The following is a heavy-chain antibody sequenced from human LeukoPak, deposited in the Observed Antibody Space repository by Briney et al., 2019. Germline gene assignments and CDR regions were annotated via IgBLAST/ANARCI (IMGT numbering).Heavy chain of an antibody. CDR3: ARAVAAWGYFDY. Sequence: ASVKFSCKASGYTFTSYYIHWVRQAPGQGLEWMGIINPSGGSTSYAHHLQGRVTMTRDTSTSTVYMELTSLRSEDTAVYYCARAVAAWGYFDYWGQGTLVTVSS. V-gene: IGHV1-46*04. J-gene: IGHJ4*02. CDR2: INPSGGST. CDR1: GYTFTSYY. D-gene: IGHD6-19*01.